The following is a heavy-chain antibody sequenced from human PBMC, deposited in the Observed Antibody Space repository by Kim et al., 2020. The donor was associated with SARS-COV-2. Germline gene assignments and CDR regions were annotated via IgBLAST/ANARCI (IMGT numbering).Heavy chain of an antibody. CDR2: IYYSGST. J-gene: IGHJ6*02. CDR3: ARDRAGLTVMGYYYYYGMDV. V-gene: IGHV4-31*03. Sequence: SETLSLTCTVSGGSISSGGYYWSWIRQHPGKGLEWIGYIYYSGSTYYNPSLKSRVTISVDTSKNQFSLKLSSVTAADTAVYYCARDRAGLTVMGYYYYYGMDVWGQGTTVTVSS. CDR1: GGSISSGGYY. D-gene: IGHD4-4*01.